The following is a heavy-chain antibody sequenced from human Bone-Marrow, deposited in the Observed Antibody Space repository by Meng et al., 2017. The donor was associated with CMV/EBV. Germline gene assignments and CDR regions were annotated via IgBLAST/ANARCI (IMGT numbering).Heavy chain of an antibody. CDR1: GFTFRSYS. CDR3: ARVNRGYDWGSYYYYGMDV. Sequence: GESLKISCSASGFTFRSYSMNWVRQAPGKGLEWVSSIISSSSYIYNADSVKCRFTISRDNAKTSLYLQMNSLRAEDTAVYYCARVNRGYDWGSYYYYGMDVWGQGTTVTVSS. CDR2: IISSSSYI. V-gene: IGHV3-21*01. D-gene: IGHD5-12*01. J-gene: IGHJ6*02.